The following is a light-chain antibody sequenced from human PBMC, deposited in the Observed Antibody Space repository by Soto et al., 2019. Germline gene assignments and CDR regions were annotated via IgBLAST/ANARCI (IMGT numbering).Light chain of an antibody. CDR1: QSISSW. Sequence: DIHMTQSPSTLSASVGDRVTITCRASQSISSWLAWYQQKPGKAPKVLIYKASGLQSGVPSRFSGSGSGTEFTLNISSLQPDDFATYYCQQYNSYSRTFGQGTKLEIK. J-gene: IGKJ2*01. CDR3: QQYNSYSRT. V-gene: IGKV1-5*03. CDR2: KAS.